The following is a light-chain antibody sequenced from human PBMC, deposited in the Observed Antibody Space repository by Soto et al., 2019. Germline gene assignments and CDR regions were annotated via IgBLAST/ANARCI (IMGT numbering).Light chain of an antibody. V-gene: IGKV3-15*01. Sequence: EIGMTQYPATLSVSPGERATLSCRASQSVSSNLAWYQQKPGQAPRLLIYGASTRATGNPARFSGSGSGTEFTLTISSLQSEDFAVYYCQQYNNWPPTVGQGTKVEIK. J-gene: IGKJ1*01. CDR2: GAS. CDR1: QSVSSN. CDR3: QQYNNWPPT.